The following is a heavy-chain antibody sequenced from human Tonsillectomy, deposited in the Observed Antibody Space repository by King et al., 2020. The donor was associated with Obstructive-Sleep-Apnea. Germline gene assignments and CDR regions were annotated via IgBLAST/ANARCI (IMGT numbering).Heavy chain of an antibody. Sequence: VPLLESGPGLVKPSETLSLTCTVSGGSVSSGSYYWRWIRQPPGKGLEWIGYIYYSGSTNYNPSLKSRVTISVDTSKNQFSLKLSSVTAADTAVYYCASQMTTVTTEYFQHWGQGTLVTVSS. V-gene: IGHV4-61*01. CDR2: IYYSGST. J-gene: IGHJ1*01. D-gene: IGHD4-17*01. CDR1: GGSVSSGSYY. CDR3: ASQMTTVTTEYFQH.